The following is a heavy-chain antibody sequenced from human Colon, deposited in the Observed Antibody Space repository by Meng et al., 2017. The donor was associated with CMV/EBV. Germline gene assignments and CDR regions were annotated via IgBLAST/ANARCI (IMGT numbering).Heavy chain of an antibody. J-gene: IGHJ4*02. V-gene: IGHV3-30*04. CDR2: VAYDGSSQ. CDR1: GFTFTNHA. CDR3: ARDQYLFRTVHTVPPDY. Sequence: GESLKISCAASGFTFTNHAMHWVRQAPGKGLEWMAFVAYDGSSQYYADSVKGRVTISRDTSKNMLYLQMNSLRAEDTAVYYCARDQYLFRTVHTVPPDYWGQGTLVTVSS. D-gene: IGHD4-17*01.